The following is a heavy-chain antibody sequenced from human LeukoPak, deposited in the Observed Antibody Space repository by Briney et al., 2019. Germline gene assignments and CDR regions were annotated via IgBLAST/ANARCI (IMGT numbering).Heavy chain of an antibody. V-gene: IGHV1-8*03. Sequence: ASVKVCCKASGYTSTSCDINWVRQATGQGLVWMRWMNPNSGNTGYAQKFQGRVTITRNTSISTAYMEVSSLRSEDTAVYYCARISGSSGYYDWFDPWGQGTLVTVSS. J-gene: IGHJ5*02. D-gene: IGHD3-22*01. CDR3: ARISGSSGYYDWFDP. CDR1: GYTSTSCD. CDR2: MNPNSGNT.